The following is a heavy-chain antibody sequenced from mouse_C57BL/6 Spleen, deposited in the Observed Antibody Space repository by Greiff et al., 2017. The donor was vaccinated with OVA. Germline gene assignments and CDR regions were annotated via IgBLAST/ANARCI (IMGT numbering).Heavy chain of an antibody. CDR2: INPNYGTT. Sequence: EVQLVESGPELVKPGASVKISCKASGYSFTDYNMNWVKQSNGKSLEWIGVINPNYGTTSYNQKFKGKATLTVDQSSSTAYMQLNSLTSEDSAVYYCARSGTTEQYYYAMDYWGQGTSVTVSS. V-gene: IGHV1-39*01. CDR3: ARSGTTEQYYYAMDY. J-gene: IGHJ4*01. CDR1: GYSFTDYN. D-gene: IGHD1-1*01.